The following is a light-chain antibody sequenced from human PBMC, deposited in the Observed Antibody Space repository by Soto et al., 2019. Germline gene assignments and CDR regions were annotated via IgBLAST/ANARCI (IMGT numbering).Light chain of an antibody. CDR1: QGVGST. Sequence: EIVMTQSPATLSVSPGERATLSCRASQGVGSTLAWYQQKPGQTPRLLIYAASTRATGVPARFSGSGSGTEVTLTINSLQSEDFEVYYCQHYHSWPLTFGGGTKVEIK. J-gene: IGKJ4*01. V-gene: IGKV3-15*01. CDR2: AAS. CDR3: QHYHSWPLT.